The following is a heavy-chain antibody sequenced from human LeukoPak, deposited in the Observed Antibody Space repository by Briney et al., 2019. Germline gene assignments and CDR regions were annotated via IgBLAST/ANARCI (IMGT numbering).Heavy chain of an antibody. CDR2: INHSGST. Sequence: SETLSLTCAVYGGSFSGYYWSWIRPPPGKGLEWIGEINHSGSTNYNPSLKSRVTISVDTSKNQSSLKLSSVTAADTAVYYCARVRAAARYFGYWGQGTLVTVSS. D-gene: IGHD6-6*01. CDR1: GGSFSGYY. V-gene: IGHV4-34*01. CDR3: ARVRAAARYFGY. J-gene: IGHJ4*02.